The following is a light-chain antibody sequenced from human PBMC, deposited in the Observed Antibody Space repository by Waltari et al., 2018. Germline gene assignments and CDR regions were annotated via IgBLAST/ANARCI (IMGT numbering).Light chain of an antibody. CDR2: EGN. CDR3: CSYAGGTSWV. Sequence: QSALTQPASVSGSYGQSTTISCGAGAYFNLVSWYQQQPGKAPKVIIYEGNKRPSGLSDRFSGSKSGNTASLTISGLQADDQADYYCCSYAGGTSWVFGGGTKLTVL. CDR1: AGAYFNL. J-gene: IGLJ3*02. V-gene: IGLV2-23*01.